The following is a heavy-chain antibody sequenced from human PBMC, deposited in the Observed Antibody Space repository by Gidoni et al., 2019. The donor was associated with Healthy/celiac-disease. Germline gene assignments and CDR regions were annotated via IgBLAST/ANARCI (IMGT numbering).Heavy chain of an antibody. D-gene: IGHD5-18*01. CDR3: ASRAPPEGYSYGLGAPYYYYGMDV. J-gene: IGHJ6*02. Sequence: QVQLVQSGAEVKKPGASVKVSCKASGYTFTSYYMHWVRQAPGQGLEWMGIINPSGGRTSYAQKFQGRVTMTRDTSTSTVYMELSSLRSEDTAVYYCASRAPPEGYSYGLGAPYYYYGMDVWGQGTTVTVSS. V-gene: IGHV1-46*01. CDR2: INPSGGRT. CDR1: GYTFTSYY.